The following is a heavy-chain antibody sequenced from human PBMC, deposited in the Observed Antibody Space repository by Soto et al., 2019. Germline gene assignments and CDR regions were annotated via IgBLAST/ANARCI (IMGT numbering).Heavy chain of an antibody. CDR2: IYHSGST. V-gene: IGHV4-30-2*01. CDR3: ARVPDS. Sequence: QLQLQESGSGLVKPSQTLSLTCAVSGVSLISGNYSWRWLRQPPGKGLEWIGYIYHSGSTFYNPARRRGVTLSLDRPQDQFPLRLGSVTAADRDAYCCARVPDSWGQGTMFTFSS. CDR1: GVSLISGNYS. J-gene: IGHJ5*01.